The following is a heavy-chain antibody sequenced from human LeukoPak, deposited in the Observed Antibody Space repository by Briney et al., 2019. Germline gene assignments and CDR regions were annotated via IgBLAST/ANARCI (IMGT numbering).Heavy chain of an antibody. J-gene: IGHJ6*02. CDR3: ATESGYSYVRGYYYGMDV. V-gene: IGHV1-24*01. Sequence: AASVTVSCKVSGYTLTELSTHWVRQAPGKGLEWMGGFDPEDGETIYAQKFQGRVTMTEDTSTDTAYMELSSLRSEDTAVYYCATESGYSYVRGYYYGMDVWGQGTTVTVSS. CDR2: FDPEDGET. CDR1: GYTLTELS. D-gene: IGHD5-18*01.